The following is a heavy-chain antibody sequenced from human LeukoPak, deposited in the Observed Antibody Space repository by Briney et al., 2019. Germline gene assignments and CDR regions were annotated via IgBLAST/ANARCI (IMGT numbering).Heavy chain of an antibody. CDR3: ARDSGNYLDAFDI. CDR2: ISTSSSYI. Sequence: GGSLRLSCAGSGFIFSRHSMNWVRQAPGKGLEWVSSISTSSSYIYYADSVKGRFTISRDNARNSLYLQMNSLRVEGTAVYYCARDSGNYLDAFDIWGQGTMVTVSS. J-gene: IGHJ3*02. D-gene: IGHD1-26*01. CDR1: GFIFSRHS. V-gene: IGHV3-21*01.